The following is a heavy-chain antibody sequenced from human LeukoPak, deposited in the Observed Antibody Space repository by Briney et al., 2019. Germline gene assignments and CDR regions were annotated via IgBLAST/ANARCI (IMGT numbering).Heavy chain of an antibody. CDR2: MNPNSGNT. CDR3: VILWGLDNAFDI. CDR1: GYTFTSYD. J-gene: IGHJ3*02. V-gene: IGHV1-8*01. Sequence: ASVKVSCKASGYTFTSYDINWVRQATGQGLEWMGWMNPNSGNTGYAQKFQGRVTMTRNTSISTAYMELSSLRSEDTAVYYCVILWGLDNAFDIWGQGTMVTVYS. D-gene: IGHD2-2*03.